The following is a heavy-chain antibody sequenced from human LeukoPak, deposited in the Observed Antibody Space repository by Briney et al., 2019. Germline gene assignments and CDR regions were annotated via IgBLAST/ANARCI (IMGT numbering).Heavy chain of an antibody. D-gene: IGHD2-2*01. CDR2: IYHSGST. J-gene: IGHJ6*03. CDR1: GYSISSGYY. Sequence: SETLSLTCAVSGYSISSGYYWGWIRQPPGKGLEWIGSIYHSGSTYYNPSLKSRVTISVDTSKNQFSLKLNSVTAADTSLYYCVRHVVPAAQSSYMDVWGKGTTVTVSS. CDR3: VRHVVPAAQSSYMDV. V-gene: IGHV4-38-2*01.